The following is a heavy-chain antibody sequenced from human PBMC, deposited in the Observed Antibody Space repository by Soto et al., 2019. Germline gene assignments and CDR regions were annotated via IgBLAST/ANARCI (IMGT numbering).Heavy chain of an antibody. J-gene: IGHJ4*02. CDR2: SSATGAGT. D-gene: IGHD1-7*01. Sequence: EVQLLESGGGLVQPGGSLRLSCAASGFTFSSYGMTWVRQAPGKGLEWVSFSSATGAGTYYADSVKGRFTISRDNSKNTRYLQMTSLRADDTAVYYCATDRRAGGNYGLYSDFWGQGALVIVSS. CDR3: ATDRRAGGNYGLYSDF. V-gene: IGHV3-23*01. CDR1: GFTFSSYG.